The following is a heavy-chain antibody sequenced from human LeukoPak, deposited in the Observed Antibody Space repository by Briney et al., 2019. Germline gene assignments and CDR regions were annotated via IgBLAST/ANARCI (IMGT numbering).Heavy chain of an antibody. Sequence: ASVKVSCKASGFTFTSSAVQWVRQARGQRLEWIGWIVVGSGNTNYAQKFQERVTITRDMSTSTAYMELSSLRSEDTAVYYCAADGRDYGDYVVAFDIWGQGQWSPSLQ. CDR1: GFTFTSSA. V-gene: IGHV1-58*01. D-gene: IGHD4-17*01. J-gene: IGHJ3*02. CDR3: AADGRDYGDYVVAFDI. CDR2: IVVGSGNT.